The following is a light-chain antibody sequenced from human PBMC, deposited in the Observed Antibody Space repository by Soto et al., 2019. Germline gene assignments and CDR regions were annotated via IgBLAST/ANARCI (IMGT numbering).Light chain of an antibody. J-gene: IGLJ1*01. CDR1: SSDVGGYYY. V-gene: IGLV2-11*01. Sequence: QAVLTQPRPVSGSPGQSVTISCTGTSSDVGGYYYISWYQQHPGKAPKLMIYDVTKRPSGVPDRFSASKSGITASLTISGLQAEDEADYYCCSYAGTYTFYVFGTGTKVTVL. CDR2: DVT. CDR3: CSYAGTYTFYV.